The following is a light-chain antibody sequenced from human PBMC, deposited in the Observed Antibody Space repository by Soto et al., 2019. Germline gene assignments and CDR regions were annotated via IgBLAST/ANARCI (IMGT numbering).Light chain of an antibody. CDR2: DVS. J-gene: IGLJ2*01. V-gene: IGLV2-14*01. Sequence: QSVLTQPASVSGSPGQSITISCTGTSSDLASYNYVSWYQYHPGKAPKLMIYDVSNRPSGVSNRFSGSKSGNTASLTISGLQAEDEADYYCSSFTISRNTVIFGGGTKVTVL. CDR1: SSDLASYNY. CDR3: SSFTISRNTVI.